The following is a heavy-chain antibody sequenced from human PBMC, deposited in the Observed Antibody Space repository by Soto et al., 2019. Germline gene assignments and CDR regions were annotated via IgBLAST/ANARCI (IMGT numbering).Heavy chain of an antibody. J-gene: IGHJ4*02. CDR3: ARRDPSSGWPYYFDY. CDR1: GYSFTSYW. CDR2: IYPGDSDT. Sequence: EVQLVPSGAEVKKPGESLKISCKGSGYSFTSYWIGWVRQMPGKGLEWMGIIYPGDSDTRYSPSFQGQVTISAAKSISTAYLQWSSLKASDAPMYYCARRDPSSGWPYYFDYWGQGTLVTVSS. V-gene: IGHV5-51*03. D-gene: IGHD6-19*01.